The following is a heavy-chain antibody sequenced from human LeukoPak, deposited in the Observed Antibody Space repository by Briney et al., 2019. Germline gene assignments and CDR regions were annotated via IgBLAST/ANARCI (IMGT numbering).Heavy chain of an antibody. CDR1: GGSISSGSNY. J-gene: IGHJ6*03. V-gene: IGHV4-61*02. CDR2: IYTSGST. D-gene: IGHD4-17*01. Sequence: PSQTLSLTCTVSGGSISSGSNYWSWIRQPAGKGLEWIGRIYTSGSTNYNPSLKSRVTISVDTSKNQFSLKLSSVTAADTAVYYCARDWGFDYGDYVHYYYMDVWGKGTTVTVSS. CDR3: ARDWGFDYGDYVHYYYMDV.